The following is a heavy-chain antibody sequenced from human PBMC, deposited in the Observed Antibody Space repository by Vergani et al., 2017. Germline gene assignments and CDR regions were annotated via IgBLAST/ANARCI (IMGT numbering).Heavy chain of an antibody. CDR1: GYTFTTYG. CDR3: ARAYFWGIAVAYYYFDY. Sequence: QVQLVQSGAEVKKPGASVKVSCKASGYTFTTYGISWVRQAPGQGLEWMGWISAYNGNTNYAQKLQGSVTMATDKSTSTVYMELRSLRSDDTAVYYCARAYFWGIAVAYYYFDYWGQGTLVTVSS. D-gene: IGHD6-19*01. J-gene: IGHJ4*02. CDR2: ISAYNGNT. V-gene: IGHV1-18*04.